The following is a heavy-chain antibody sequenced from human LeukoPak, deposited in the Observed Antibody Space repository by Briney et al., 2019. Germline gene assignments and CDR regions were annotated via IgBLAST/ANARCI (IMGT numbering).Heavy chain of an antibody. CDR3: ARVIGNVVVPAFDH. CDR2: VNPNSGGT. Sequence: ASVKVSCKASGYTFTGYYMRWVRQAPGQGLEWMGWVNPNSGGTNNAQKFQGRLTMTRDTSISTAYMDLSRLRSDDTAVYYCARVIGNVVVPAFDHWDQGTLVTVSS. V-gene: IGHV1-2*02. D-gene: IGHD2-2*01. CDR1: GYTFTGYY. J-gene: IGHJ4*02.